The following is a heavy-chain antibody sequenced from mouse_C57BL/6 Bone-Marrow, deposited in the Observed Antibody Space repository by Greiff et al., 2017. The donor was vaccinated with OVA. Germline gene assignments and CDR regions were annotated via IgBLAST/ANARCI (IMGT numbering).Heavy chain of an antibody. CDR1: GFTFSDYG. D-gene: IGHD1-1*01. V-gene: IGHV5-17*01. CDR2: ISSGSSTI. J-gene: IGHJ1*03. CDR3: ARHYYGSSYWYFDV. Sequence: EVKLVESGGGLVKPGGSLKLSCAASGFTFSDYGMHWVRQAPEKGLEWVAYISSGSSTIYYADTVKGRFTISRDNAKNTLFLQMTSLRSEDTAMNYCARHYYGSSYWYFDVWGTGTTVTVSS.